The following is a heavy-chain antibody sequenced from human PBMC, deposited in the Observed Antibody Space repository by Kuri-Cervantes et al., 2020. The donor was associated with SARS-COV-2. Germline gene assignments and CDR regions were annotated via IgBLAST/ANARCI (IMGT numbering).Heavy chain of an antibody. V-gene: IGHV1-2*02. D-gene: IGHD1-1*01. CDR3: ARDSGDWNPDGLDI. CDR1: GYTFTGYY. CDR2: INPNSGGT. J-gene: IGHJ3*02. Sequence: ASVKVSCKASGYTFTGYYMHWVRQAPGQGLEWMGWINPNSGGTNYAQKFQGRVTMTRDTSINTAYMEVSSLSSEDTAIYYCARDSGDWNPDGLDIWGQGTMVTVSS.